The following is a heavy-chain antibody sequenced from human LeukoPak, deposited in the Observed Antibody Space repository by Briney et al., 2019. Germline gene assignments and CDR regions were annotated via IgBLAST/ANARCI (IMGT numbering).Heavy chain of an antibody. CDR1: GGSFSGYY. J-gene: IGHJ4*02. V-gene: IGHV4-34*01. D-gene: IGHD3-22*01. Sequence: SETLSLTCAVYGGSFSGYYWSWIRQPPGKGLEWIGEINHSGSTNHNPSLKSRVTISVDTSKNQFSLKLSSVTAADTAVYYCARSNYYDSSGYSYWGQGTLVTVSS. CDR2: INHSGST. CDR3: ARSNYYDSSGYSY.